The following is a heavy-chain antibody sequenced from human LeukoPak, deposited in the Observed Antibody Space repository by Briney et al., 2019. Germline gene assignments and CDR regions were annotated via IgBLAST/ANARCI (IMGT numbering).Heavy chain of an antibody. CDR2: IIPNSGGT. CDR3: ARVWPCVNGVCPDVFEY. V-gene: IGHV1-2*02. Sequence: GASVKVSCKASGYTFTGYYMHWVRQAPGQGLEWMGWIIPNSGGTHYAQKFQGRVTMTRDTSISSAYMELSSLTSDDTAVYYCARVWPCVNGVCPDVFEYWGQGTLVTVSS. D-gene: IGHD2-8*01. CDR1: GYTFTGYY. J-gene: IGHJ4*02.